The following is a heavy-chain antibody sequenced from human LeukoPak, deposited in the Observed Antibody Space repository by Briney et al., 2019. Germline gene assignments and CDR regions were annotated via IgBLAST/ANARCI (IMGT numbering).Heavy chain of an antibody. V-gene: IGHV3-33*01. CDR1: GFTFSSYG. J-gene: IGHJ4*02. D-gene: IGHD6-19*01. CDR3: AVAVAGTYFDY. CDR2: IWYDGSNK. Sequence: PGGSLRLSCAASGFTFSSYGMHWVRQAPGKGLEWVAVIWYDGSNKYYADSVKGRFTISSDNSKNTLYLQMNSLRAEDTAVYYCAVAVAGTYFDYWGQGTLVTVSS.